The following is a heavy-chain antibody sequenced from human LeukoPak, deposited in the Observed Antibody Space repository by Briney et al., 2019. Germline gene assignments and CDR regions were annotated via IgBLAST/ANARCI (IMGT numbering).Heavy chain of an antibody. CDR2: TYYRSKWYN. Sequence: SQTLSLTCAISGDSVSSNSAAWNWIRQSPSRGLEWLGRTYYRSKWYNDYAVSVKSRITINPDTSKNQFSLQLNSVTPEDAAVYYCARTLAAAGTSPLDYWGQGTLVTVSS. CDR1: GDSVSSNSAA. J-gene: IGHJ4*02. D-gene: IGHD6-13*01. V-gene: IGHV6-1*01. CDR3: ARTLAAAGTSPLDY.